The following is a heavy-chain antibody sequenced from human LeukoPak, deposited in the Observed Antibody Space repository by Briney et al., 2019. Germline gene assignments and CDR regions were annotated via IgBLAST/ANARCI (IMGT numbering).Heavy chain of an antibody. J-gene: IGHJ3*02. Sequence: PGGSLRLSCAASGFTFSSYAMSWVRQAPGKGLEGVSAISGSGGSTYYADSVKGRFTISRDNSKNTLYLQMNSLRAEDTAVYYCAKGQRLRPYYYDSSGFLGGAFDIWGHGTMVTVSS. CDR1: GFTFSSYA. D-gene: IGHD3-22*01. CDR2: ISGSGGST. CDR3: AKGQRLRPYYYDSSGFLGGAFDI. V-gene: IGHV3-23*01.